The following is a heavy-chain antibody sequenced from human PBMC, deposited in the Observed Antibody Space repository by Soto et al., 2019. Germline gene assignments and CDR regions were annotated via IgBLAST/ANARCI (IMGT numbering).Heavy chain of an antibody. V-gene: IGHV3-23*01. CDR3: AKDKFTSGQQLVRHSSGMDV. CDR1: GFTFSSYA. D-gene: IGHD6-13*01. Sequence: GGSLRLSCAASGFTFSSYAMSWVRQAPGKGLEWVSAISGSGGSTYYADSVKGRFTISRDNSKNTLYLQMNSLRAEDTAVYYCAKDKFTSGQQLVRHSSGMDVCGQGTTVTXSS. CDR2: ISGSGGST. J-gene: IGHJ6*02.